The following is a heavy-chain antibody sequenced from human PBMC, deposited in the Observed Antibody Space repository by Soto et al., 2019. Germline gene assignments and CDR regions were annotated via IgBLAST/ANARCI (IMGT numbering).Heavy chain of an antibody. Sequence: SETLSLTCTVSGGSITNSNYYWGWVRQPLGKGLEWIGSLYYYGTTFYNPPLKSRVTISVDTSKNQFSLKLSSVTAADTAVYYCARHTWGRQRGWFDPWGQGTLVTVSS. V-gene: IGHV4-39*01. J-gene: IGHJ5*02. CDR2: LYYYGTT. CDR3: ARHTWGRQRGWFDP. CDR1: GGSITNSNYY. D-gene: IGHD2-2*01.